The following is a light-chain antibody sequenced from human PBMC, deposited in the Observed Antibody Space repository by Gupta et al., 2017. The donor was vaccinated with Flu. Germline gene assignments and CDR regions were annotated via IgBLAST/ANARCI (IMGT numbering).Light chain of an antibody. CDR3: MQGIHWPGT. J-gene: IGKJ5*01. Sequence: SCRSGQSLVYSDGNSYLIWFQQRPGQSPRRLIYKVSNGDSGVPDRFSGSGTGTDFTLKISRAEAEDVGVYNCMQGIHWPGTFGQGTRLEIK. V-gene: IGKV2-30*01. CDR1: QSLVYSDGNSY. CDR2: KVS.